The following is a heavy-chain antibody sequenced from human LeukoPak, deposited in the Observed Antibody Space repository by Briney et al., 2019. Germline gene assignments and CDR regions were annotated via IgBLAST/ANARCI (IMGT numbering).Heavy chain of an antibody. CDR2: IYPGDSDT. D-gene: IGHD2-2*01. Sequence: PGESLKISCKGSGYRFTSYWIGWVRQMPGKGLEWMGIIYPGDSDTSYSPSFQGQVTISADKSISTAYLQWSSLKASDTAMYYFVWSTSYPRGFDYWGQGTLVTVSS. CDR1: GYRFTSYW. V-gene: IGHV5-51*01. CDR3: VWSTSYPRGFDY. J-gene: IGHJ4*02.